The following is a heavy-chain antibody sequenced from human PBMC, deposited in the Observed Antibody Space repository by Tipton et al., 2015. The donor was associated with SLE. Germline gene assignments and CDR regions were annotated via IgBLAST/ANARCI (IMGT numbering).Heavy chain of an antibody. CDR2: ISGSGGST. CDR1: GFTFSSYA. Sequence: SLRLSCAASGFTFSSYAMSWVRQAPGKGLEWVSAISGSGGSTYYADSVKGRFTISRDNSKNTLYLQMNSLRAEDTAVYYCAKDRMVRGVITPYCFDYWGQGTLVTVSS. D-gene: IGHD3-10*01. V-gene: IGHV3-23*01. CDR3: AKDRMVRGVITPYCFDY. J-gene: IGHJ4*02.